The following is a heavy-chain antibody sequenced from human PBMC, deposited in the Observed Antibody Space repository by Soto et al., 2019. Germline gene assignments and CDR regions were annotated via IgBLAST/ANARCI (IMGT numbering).Heavy chain of an antibody. CDR1: GFTFTNYA. Sequence: GGSLRLSCAASGFTFTNYAMTWVRHAPGKGLEWVSAISRSGGSTYYVESVKGRFTVSRDNSNNTLYLQMNSLRAEDTAIYYCAKAMASPLWCTFDYWGQGSLVTAPQ. J-gene: IGHJ4*02. CDR2: ISRSGGST. V-gene: IGHV3-23*01. D-gene: IGHD2-8*01. CDR3: AKAMASPLWCTFDY.